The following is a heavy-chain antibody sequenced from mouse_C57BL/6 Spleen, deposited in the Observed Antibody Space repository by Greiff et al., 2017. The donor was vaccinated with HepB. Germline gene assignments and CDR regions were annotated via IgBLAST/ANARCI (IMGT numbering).Heavy chain of an antibody. CDR3: ARCYDDAYAMDY. Sequence: EVQLVESEGGLVQPGSSMKLSCTASGFTFSDYYMAWVRQVPEKGLEWVANINYDGSSTYYLDSLKSRFIISRDNAKNILYLQMSSLKSEDTATYYCARCYDDAYAMDYWGQGTSVTVSS. V-gene: IGHV5-16*01. CDR1: GFTFSDYY. CDR2: INYDGSST. D-gene: IGHD2-4*01. J-gene: IGHJ4*01.